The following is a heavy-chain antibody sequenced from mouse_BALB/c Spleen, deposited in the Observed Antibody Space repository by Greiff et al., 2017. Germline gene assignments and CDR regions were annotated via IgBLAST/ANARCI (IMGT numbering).Heavy chain of an antibody. CDR3: ARGGGYDYYFDY. D-gene: IGHD2-4*01. J-gene: IGHJ2*01. CDR1: GFTFSSYG. V-gene: IGHV5-6-3*01. Sequence: EVQLVESGGGLVQPGGSLKLSCAASGFTFSSYGMSWVRQTPDKRLELVATINSNGGSTYYPDSVKGRFTISRDNAKNTLYLQMSSLKSEDTAMYYCARGGGYDYYFDYWGQGTTLTVSS. CDR2: INSNGGST.